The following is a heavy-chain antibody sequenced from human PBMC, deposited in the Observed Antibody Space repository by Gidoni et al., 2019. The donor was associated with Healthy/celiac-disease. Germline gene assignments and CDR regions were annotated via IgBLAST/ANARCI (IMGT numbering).Heavy chain of an antibody. CDR3: TTDVERNYDAFDI. CDR2: IKSKTDGGTT. J-gene: IGHJ3*02. D-gene: IGHD1-7*01. CDR1: GFTFSNVW. Sequence: VQLVESGGGLVKPGGSLRLSCASSGFTFSNVWMSWVRQDPGKGLEWVGRIKSKTDGGTTDYAAPVKGRFTISRDDSKNTLYLQMNSLKTEDTAVYYCTTDVERNYDAFDIWGQGTMVTVSS. V-gene: IGHV3-15*01.